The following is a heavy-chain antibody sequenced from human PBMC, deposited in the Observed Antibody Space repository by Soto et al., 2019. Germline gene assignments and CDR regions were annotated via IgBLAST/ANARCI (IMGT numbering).Heavy chain of an antibody. D-gene: IGHD5-12*01. J-gene: IGHJ2*01. CDR3: ARVEMATITDYWYFDL. Sequence: QVQLVQSGAEVKKPGSSVKVSCKASGGTFSSYAISWVRQAPGQGLEWMGGIIPIFGTANYAQKFQGRVTIPADKSTSTSSMELSSLRSEDTAVYYCARVEMATITDYWYFDLWGRGTLVTVSS. V-gene: IGHV1-69*06. CDR1: GGTFSSYA. CDR2: IIPIFGTA.